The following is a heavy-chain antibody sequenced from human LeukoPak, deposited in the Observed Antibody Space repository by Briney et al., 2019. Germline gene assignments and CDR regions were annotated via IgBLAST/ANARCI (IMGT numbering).Heavy chain of an antibody. CDR2: IEPDGSGK. CDR1: GGSFSGYY. Sequence: PSETLSLTCAVYGGSFSGYYWSWVRQAPGKGLEWVADIEPDGSGKTYVDSVKGRFTISRDNAQQSLYLQMDTLTAEDTAVYYCVTSWVRQQRDFWGQGTLVTVSS. V-gene: IGHV3-7*01. D-gene: IGHD3-10*01. J-gene: IGHJ4*02. CDR3: VTSWVRQQRDF.